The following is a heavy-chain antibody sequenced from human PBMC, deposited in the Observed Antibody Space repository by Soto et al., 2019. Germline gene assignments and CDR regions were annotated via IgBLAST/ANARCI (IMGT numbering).Heavy chain of an antibody. V-gene: IGHV4-59*01. Sequence: ETLSLTCTVSGGSISSYYWSWIRQPPGKGLEWIGFIYNSGSTNYNPSLKSRVTISMDTSRSQFSLILSSVTAADTAVYYCARAPYGSGTKPYYFDYWGQGTLVTVSS. CDR1: GGSISSYY. CDR2: IYNSGST. J-gene: IGHJ4*02. D-gene: IGHD3-10*01. CDR3: ARAPYGSGTKPYYFDY.